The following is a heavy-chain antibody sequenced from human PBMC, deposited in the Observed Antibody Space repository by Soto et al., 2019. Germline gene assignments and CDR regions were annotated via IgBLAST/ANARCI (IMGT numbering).Heavy chain of an antibody. V-gene: IGHV4-59*08. CDR2: MYNSGST. Sequence: TCTVSGGSISGYYWSWIRQPPGKGLEWIGYMYNSGSTHYNPTLKSRVTISLDTSKNQFSLNLRSVTAADTAVYYCASMGYHYGSGSYPLDYWGQGTLVTVSS. D-gene: IGHD3-10*01. J-gene: IGHJ4*02. CDR1: GGSISGYY. CDR3: ASMGYHYGSGSYPLDY.